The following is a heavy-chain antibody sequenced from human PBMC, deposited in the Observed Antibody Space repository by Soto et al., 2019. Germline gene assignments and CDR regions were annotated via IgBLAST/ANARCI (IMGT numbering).Heavy chain of an antibody. V-gene: IGHV1-18*01. D-gene: IGHD3-10*01. Sequence: ASVGVSCTASGYTFTDYGITWVLQTPGQGLEWMGWISHWGKTDYAQKFQGRVTMTTDSSASTAFMELRSLRSDDTAMYFCARDLDGSGSYYTDYWGQGTLVTVSS. CDR2: ISHWGKT. J-gene: IGHJ4*02. CDR3: ARDLDGSGSYYTDY. CDR1: GYTFTDYG.